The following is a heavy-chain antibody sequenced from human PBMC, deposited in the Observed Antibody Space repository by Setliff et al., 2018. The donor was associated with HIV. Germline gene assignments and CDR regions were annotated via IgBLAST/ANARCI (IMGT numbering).Heavy chain of an antibody. D-gene: IGHD3-22*01. J-gene: IGHJ4*02. Sequence: SVKVSCKASGGTFSSYTISWVRQAPGQGLEWMGRIIPLLGIANYAQKFQGRVTITADKSATTVFMELSSLRSEDTAVYYCARGMDYYDTSGYYQYYFDYWGQGTLVTVSS. V-gene: IGHV1-69*02. CDR1: GGTFSSYT. CDR2: IIPLLGIA. CDR3: ARGMDYYDTSGYYQYYFDY.